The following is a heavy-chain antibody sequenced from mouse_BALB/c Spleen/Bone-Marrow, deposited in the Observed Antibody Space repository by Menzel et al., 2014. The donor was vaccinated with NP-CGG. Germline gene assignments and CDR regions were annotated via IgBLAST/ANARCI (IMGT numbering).Heavy chain of an antibody. CDR3: ARGGIYYGSSSFAY. J-gene: IGHJ3*01. D-gene: IGHD1-1*01. CDR1: GYTFTDYA. CDR2: ISTYSGNT. Sequence: QVQLQQSGPELVRPGVSVKISCKGSGYTFTDYAMHWVKQSHAKSLEWIGVISTYSGNTNYNQKFKGKATMTVDKSSSTAYMELARLTSEDSAIYCCARGGIYYGSSSFAYWGQGTLVTVSA. V-gene: IGHV1-67*01.